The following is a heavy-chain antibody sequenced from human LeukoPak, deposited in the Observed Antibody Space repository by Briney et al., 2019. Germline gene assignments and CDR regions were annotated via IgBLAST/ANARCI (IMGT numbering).Heavy chain of an antibody. Sequence: GGALRLSCAASGFTFSKYWMLWVRQAPGKGRESVSRINTDGTVTTYADSVKGRFTVSRDNADNTMFLQMNSVRDEDTAVYYCATKQWLAPPPDSWGQGAPVTVSS. CDR3: ATKQWLAPPPDS. CDR1: GFTFSKYW. V-gene: IGHV3-74*01. J-gene: IGHJ4*02. CDR2: INTDGTVT. D-gene: IGHD6-19*01.